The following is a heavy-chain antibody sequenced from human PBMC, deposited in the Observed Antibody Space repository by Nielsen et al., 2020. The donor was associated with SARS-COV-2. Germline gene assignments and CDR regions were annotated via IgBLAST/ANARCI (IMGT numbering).Heavy chain of an antibody. D-gene: IGHD3-10*01. J-gene: IGHJ5*02. CDR2: ISYDGSNK. CDR1: GFTFSSYA. V-gene: IGHV3-30-3*01. CDR3: ARDSLVRGAFDP. Sequence: GESLKISCAASGFTFSSYAMHWVRQAPGKGLEWVAVISYDGSNKYYADSVKGRFTISRDNSKNTLYLQMNSLRAEDTAVYYCARDSLVRGAFDPWGQGTLVTVSS.